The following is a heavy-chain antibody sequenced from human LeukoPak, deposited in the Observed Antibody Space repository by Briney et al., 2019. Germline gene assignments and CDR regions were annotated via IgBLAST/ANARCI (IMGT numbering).Heavy chain of an antibody. Sequence: PSETLSLTCAVYGGSFSDYDWTWIRQPPGKGLEWIGEINHSGGTNYNPSLKSRVTISVDTSKNQFSLKLSSVTVADTAVYYCARRSGYGRYYFDYWGQGTLVTVSS. D-gene: IGHD5-12*01. CDR1: GGSFSDYD. J-gene: IGHJ4*02. CDR3: ARRSGYGRYYFDY. V-gene: IGHV4-34*01. CDR2: INHSGGT.